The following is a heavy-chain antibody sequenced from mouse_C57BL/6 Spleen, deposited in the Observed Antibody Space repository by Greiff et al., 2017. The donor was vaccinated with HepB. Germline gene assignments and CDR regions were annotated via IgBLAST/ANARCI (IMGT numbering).Heavy chain of an antibody. J-gene: IGHJ4*01. CDR1: GYTFTSYW. CDR3: ARRDCDNYYAMDY. V-gene: IGHV1-61*01. Sequence: QVQLQQPGAELVRPGSSVKLSCKASGYTFTSYWMDWVKQRPGQGLEWIGNIYPSDSETHYNQKFKDKATLTVDKSSSTAYMQLSSLTSEDSAVYYCARRDCDNYYAMDYWGQGTSVTVSS. CDR2: IYPSDSET.